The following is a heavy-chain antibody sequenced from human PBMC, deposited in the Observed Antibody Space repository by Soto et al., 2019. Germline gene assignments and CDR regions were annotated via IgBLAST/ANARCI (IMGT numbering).Heavy chain of an antibody. D-gene: IGHD2-21*02. J-gene: IGHJ5*01. CDR3: AKDAVAGDGFWRAES. CDR2: IYDSGAGI. CDR1: GVTFSKYA. Sequence: DVQLLEAGGGLVQPGGSLRLSCAASGVTFSKYAMIWVRQAPGKGLESVSGIYDSGAGISYADSVKGRFTISRDNSKNTLFRQMDDLRVDDTAVYWCAKDAVAGDGFWRAESWGHGTLVTVSP. V-gene: IGHV3-23*01.